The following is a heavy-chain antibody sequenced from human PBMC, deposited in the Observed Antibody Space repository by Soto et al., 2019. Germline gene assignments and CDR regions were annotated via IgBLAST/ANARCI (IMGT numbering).Heavy chain of an antibody. D-gene: IGHD2-2*01. CDR1: GFTFSSYA. CDR2: ISYDGSNK. Sequence: ESGGGVVQPGRSLRLSCAASGFTFSSYAMHWVRQAPGKGLEWVAVISYDGSNKYYADSVKGRFTISRDNSKNTLYLQMNSLRAEDTAVYYCARGSTLPDYWGQGTLVTVSS. V-gene: IGHV3-30-3*01. J-gene: IGHJ4*02. CDR3: ARGSTLPDY.